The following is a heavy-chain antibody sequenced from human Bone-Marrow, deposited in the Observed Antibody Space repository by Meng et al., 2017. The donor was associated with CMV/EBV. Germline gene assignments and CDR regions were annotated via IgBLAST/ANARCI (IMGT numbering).Heavy chain of an antibody. CDR2: ISPIFGTT. CDR1: GGTF. D-gene: IGHD3-10*01. J-gene: IGHJ5*02. CDR3: AGHKASGNWFDP. V-gene: IGHV1-69*05. Sequence: SVKGSCKASGGTFVSWVRQAPGQGLEWMGGISPIFGTTNYAQNFQARVTITTDESTSTAYMELSSLRSEDTAVYYCAGHKASGNWFDPWGQGSLVTVSS.